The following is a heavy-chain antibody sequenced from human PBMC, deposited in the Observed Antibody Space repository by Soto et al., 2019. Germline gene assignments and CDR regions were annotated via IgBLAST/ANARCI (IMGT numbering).Heavy chain of an antibody. V-gene: IGHV3-23*01. CDR3: AKASGYCSGSLYYYYMDV. CDR1: GFTFSSYA. J-gene: IGHJ6*03. CDR2: ISGSGGST. Sequence: EVQLLESRGGLVQPGGSLRLSCAASGFTFSSYAMSWVRQAPGKGLEWVSAISGSGGSTYYADSVKGRFTISRDNSKNTLYLQMNSLRAEDTAVYYCAKASGYCSGSLYYYYMDVWGKGTTVTVSS. D-gene: IGHD3-10*01.